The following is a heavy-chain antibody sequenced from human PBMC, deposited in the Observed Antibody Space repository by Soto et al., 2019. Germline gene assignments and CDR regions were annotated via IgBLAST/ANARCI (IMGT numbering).Heavy chain of an antibody. D-gene: IGHD2-2*01. V-gene: IGHV3-66*01. CDR1: GFTVSSNY. CDR2: IYSGGST. CDR3: ARGQEVVVVPAAIPRRGWFDP. J-gene: IGHJ5*02. Sequence: GGSLRLSCAASGFTVSSNYMSWVRQAPGKGLEWVSVIYSGGSTYYADSVKGRFTISRDNSKNTLYLQMNSLRAEDTAVYYCARGQEVVVVPAAIPRRGWFDPWGQGTLVTVSS.